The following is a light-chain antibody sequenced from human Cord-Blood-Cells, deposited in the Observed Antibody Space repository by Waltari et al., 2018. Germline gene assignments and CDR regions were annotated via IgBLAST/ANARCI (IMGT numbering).Light chain of an antibody. V-gene: IGKV3-11*01. CDR1: QSVSSY. CDR3: QQRSNWPPLT. CDR2: DAS. J-gene: IGKJ4*01. Sequence: DIVLTQSPATLSLSPGERATLPCRASQSVSSYLAWYQQKPGQAPRLLIYDASNRATGIPARFSGSGSGTDFTLTISSREPEDFAVYYCQQRSNWPPLTFGGGTKVEIK.